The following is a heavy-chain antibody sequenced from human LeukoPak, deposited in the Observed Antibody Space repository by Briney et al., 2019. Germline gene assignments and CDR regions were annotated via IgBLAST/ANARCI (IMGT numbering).Heavy chain of an antibody. CDR1: GFTITNAR. CDR2: IKSKIDGGTT. D-gene: IGHD3-3*02. CDR3: TTGYGHSDFDY. Sequence: GGSLRLSCVASGFTITNARMGWVRRAPAKGLEGVGLIKSKIDGGTTDFAAPVKGRFTISIDDSKHTLYLQMNSLKSEDTGVYYCTTGYGHSDFDYWGQGTLVTVSS. V-gene: IGHV3-15*01. J-gene: IGHJ4*02.